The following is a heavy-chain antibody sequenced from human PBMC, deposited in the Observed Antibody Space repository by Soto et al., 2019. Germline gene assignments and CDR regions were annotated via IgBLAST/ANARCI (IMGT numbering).Heavy chain of an antibody. J-gene: IGHJ4*02. Sequence: GGSLRLSCAASGFTFANAWLNWVRQAPGKGLEWVGRIKTKTDFGTRDYAAPVKGRFTISRDDPKNTLFLEMSSLKPEDTAVYYCTTDGGYIAATGTGYWGQGTLVTVSS. V-gene: IGHV3-15*07. CDR3: TTDGGYIAATGTGY. CDR1: GFTFANAW. D-gene: IGHD6-13*01. CDR2: IKTKTDFGTR.